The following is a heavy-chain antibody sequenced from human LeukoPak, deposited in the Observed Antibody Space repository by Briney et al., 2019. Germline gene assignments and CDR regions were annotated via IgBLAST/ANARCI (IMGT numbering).Heavy chain of an antibody. CDR1: GFTLSTYG. Sequence: GGSLRLSCAASGFTLSTYGLTWVRQAPGKGLEWVSVISGSGGSGSGGSTYYADSVKGRFTISRDKSKNTLYLQMNSLRAEDTVVYYCAKDPRQWLAPSGGFDYWGQGTLVTVSS. V-gene: IGHV3-23*01. J-gene: IGHJ4*02. CDR3: AKDPRQWLAPSGGFDY. D-gene: IGHD6-19*01. CDR2: ISGSGGSGSGGST.